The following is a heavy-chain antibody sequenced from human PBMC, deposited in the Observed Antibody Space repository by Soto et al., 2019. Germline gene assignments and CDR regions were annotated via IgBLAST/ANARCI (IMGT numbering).Heavy chain of an antibody. CDR1: GFTFSSYW. CDR3: ARETSSGWYFTQTVDY. Sequence: PGGSLRLSCAASGFTFSSYWMSWVRQAPGKGLEWVANIKQDGSEKYYVDSVKGRFTISRDNAKNSLYLQMNSLRAEDTAVYYCARETSSGWYFTQTVDYWGQGTLVTVSS. CDR2: IKQDGSEK. D-gene: IGHD6-19*01. V-gene: IGHV3-7*05. J-gene: IGHJ4*02.